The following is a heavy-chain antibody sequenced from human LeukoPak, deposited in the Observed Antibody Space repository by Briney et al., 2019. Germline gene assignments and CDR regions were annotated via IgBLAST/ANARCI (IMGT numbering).Heavy chain of an antibody. CDR2: TLPIFGTA. Sequence: SVKVSCKASGGNFRNYGFYWVRQAPGQGLEWMGGTLPIFGTANYAQKFQGRVTITADESSNTASLDLSSLRSEDTAVYYCATDPNPYSSTSGYFDFWGQGTLVTVSS. CDR1: GGNFRNYG. V-gene: IGHV1-69*01. CDR3: ATDPNPYSSTSGYFDF. D-gene: IGHD6-13*01. J-gene: IGHJ4*02.